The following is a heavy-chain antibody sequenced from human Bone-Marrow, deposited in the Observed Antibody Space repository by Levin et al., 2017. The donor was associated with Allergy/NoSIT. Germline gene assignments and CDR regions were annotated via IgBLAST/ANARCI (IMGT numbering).Heavy chain of an antibody. Sequence: SETLSLTCTVSGGSISSGGYYWSWIRQHPGTGLEWIGYIHYSGSTYYNPSLKSRLTISIDTSKNQFSLKLSSVTAADTAMYYCARTDYGDYWRNFDYWGQGTLVTVSS. CDR3: ARTDYGDYWRNFDY. D-gene: IGHD4-17*01. J-gene: IGHJ4*02. CDR2: IHYSGST. V-gene: IGHV4-31*03. CDR1: GGSISSGGYY.